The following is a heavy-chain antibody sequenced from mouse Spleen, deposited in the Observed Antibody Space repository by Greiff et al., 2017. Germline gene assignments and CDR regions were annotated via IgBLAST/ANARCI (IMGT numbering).Heavy chain of an antibody. J-gene: IGHJ3*01. V-gene: IGHV3-1*01. D-gene: IGHD2-10*01. Sequence: EVKLVESGPGMVKPSQSLSLTCTVTGYSITSGYDWHWIRHFPGNKLEWMGYISYSGSTNYNPSLKSRISITHDTSKNHFFLKLNSVTTEDTATYYCASAYYGNYEGFAYWGQGTLVTVSA. CDR3: ASAYYGNYEGFAY. CDR2: ISYSGST. CDR1: GYSITSGYD.